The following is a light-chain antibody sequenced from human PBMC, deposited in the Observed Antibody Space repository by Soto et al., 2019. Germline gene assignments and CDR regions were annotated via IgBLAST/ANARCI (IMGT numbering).Light chain of an antibody. J-gene: IGKJ5*01. V-gene: IGKV3-11*01. CDR3: QQRSNWPSIS. CDR2: DAS. Sequence: EIVLTQSPATLSLPPVERATLSGRASQSVSTYLAWYQHKPGQAPRLLIYDASTRATDIPARFSGSGSGTDFTLTISSLESEDSAIYYCQQRSNWPSISFGQGTRLEIK. CDR1: QSVSTY.